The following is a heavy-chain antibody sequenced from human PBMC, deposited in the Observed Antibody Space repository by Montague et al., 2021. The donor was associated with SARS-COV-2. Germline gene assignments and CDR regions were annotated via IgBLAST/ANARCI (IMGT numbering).Heavy chain of an antibody. D-gene: IGHD3-3*01. CDR2: MYYSGST. CDR1: GVSISNYY. J-gene: IGHJ6*02. Sequence: SETLSLTCTVSGVSISNYYWSWIRQSPGKGLEWIADMYYSGSTKYNPSLKSRATISVDTSKNQFSLTLSSMTAADTAVYYCARARGGTIFGVTGAYCGLDIWGQGTTVTVSS. CDR3: ARARGGTIFGVTGAYCGLDI. V-gene: IGHV4-59*01.